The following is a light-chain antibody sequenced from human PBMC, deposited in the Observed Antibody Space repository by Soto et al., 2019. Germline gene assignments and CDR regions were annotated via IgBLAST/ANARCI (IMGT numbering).Light chain of an antibody. J-gene: IGKJ4*02. CDR3: QQYIDSPCA. CDR2: GAS. Sequence: EIVLTQSPGTLSLSPGEGATLSCRASQSVVSSFLSWYQQKPGQPPSLLIYGASNRPTGTPDRFSGSGSGTDFTLTIIRLESEDSAVYYCQQYIDSPCAFGGGTKVDIE. V-gene: IGKV3-20*01. CDR1: QSVVSSF.